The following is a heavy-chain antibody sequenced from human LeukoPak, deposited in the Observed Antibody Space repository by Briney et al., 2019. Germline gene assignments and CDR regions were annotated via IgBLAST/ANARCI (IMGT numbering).Heavy chain of an antibody. CDR3: ARGDSSAYDYEHSAYCFDS. CDR2: IYSTGST. V-gene: IGHV4-31*03. Sequence: SETLSLTCTVSGGSITSGAYYWTWIRQLPGKGLEWIGYIYSTGSTFYNPSLKSRATISVETSNNQFSLKMPSVTAADTAVYYCARGDSSAYDYEHSAYCFDSWGQGTLVTVSS. J-gene: IGHJ4*02. CDR1: GGSITSGAYY. D-gene: IGHD3-16*01.